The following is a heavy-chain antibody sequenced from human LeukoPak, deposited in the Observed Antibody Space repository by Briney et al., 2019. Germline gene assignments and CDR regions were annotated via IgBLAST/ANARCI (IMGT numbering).Heavy chain of an antibody. Sequence: ASVKVSCKASGYTFTGYYMHWVRQAPGQGLEWVGRINPNSGGTNYAQKFQGRVTMTRDTSISTAYMELSRLRSDDTAVYYCAGADGYNWNDAFDIWGQGTMVTVSS. V-gene: IGHV1-2*06. CDR2: INPNSGGT. CDR3: AGADGYNWNDAFDI. D-gene: IGHD5-24*01. CDR1: GYTFTGYY. J-gene: IGHJ3*02.